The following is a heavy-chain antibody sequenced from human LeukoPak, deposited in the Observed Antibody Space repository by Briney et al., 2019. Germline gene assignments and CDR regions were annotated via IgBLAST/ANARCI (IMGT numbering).Heavy chain of an antibody. Sequence: GGSLRLSCAASGFTFSSYSMNWVRQAPGKGLEWVSAISGSGGSTYYADSVKGRFTISRDNSKNTLYLQMNSLRAEDTAVYYCAKNSRGTYYYDSSGYYYGYWGQGTLVTVSS. CDR2: ISGSGGST. CDR3: AKNSRGTYYYDSSGYYYGY. D-gene: IGHD3-22*01. J-gene: IGHJ4*02. CDR1: GFTFSSYS. V-gene: IGHV3-23*01.